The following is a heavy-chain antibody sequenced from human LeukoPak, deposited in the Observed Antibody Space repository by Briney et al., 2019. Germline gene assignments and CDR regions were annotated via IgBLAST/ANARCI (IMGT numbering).Heavy chain of an antibody. V-gene: IGHV3-21*01. CDR3: ARKVGWQQLAY. D-gene: IGHD6-13*01. CDR1: GFTFSSYW. J-gene: IGHJ4*02. CDR2: ISSSSSYI. Sequence: GGSLRLSCAASGFTFSSYWMNWVRQAPGKGLEWVSSISSSSSYIYYADSVKGRFTISRDNAKNSLYLQMNSLRAEDTAVYYCARKVGWQQLAYWGQGTLVTVSS.